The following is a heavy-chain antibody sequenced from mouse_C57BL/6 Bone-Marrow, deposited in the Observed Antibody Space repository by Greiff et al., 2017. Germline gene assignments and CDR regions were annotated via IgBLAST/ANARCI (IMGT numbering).Heavy chain of an antibody. CDR3: ARLTVVAYYFDY. CDR2: ISDGGSYT. D-gene: IGHD1-1*01. Sequence: VMLVESGGGLVKPGGSLKLSCAASGFTFSSYAMSWVRQTPEKRLEWVATISDGGSYTYYPDNVKGRFTISRDNAKNNLYLQMSHLKSEDTAMYYCARLTVVAYYFDYWGQGTTLTVSS. CDR1: GFTFSSYA. V-gene: IGHV5-4*03. J-gene: IGHJ2*01.